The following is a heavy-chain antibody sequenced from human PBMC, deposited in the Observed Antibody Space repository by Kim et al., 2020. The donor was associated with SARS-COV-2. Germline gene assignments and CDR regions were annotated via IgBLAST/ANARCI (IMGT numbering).Heavy chain of an antibody. V-gene: IGHV3-48*03. CDR2: ISSSGSST. CDR1: GFTFSSSD. Sequence: GGSLRLSCAASGFTFSSSDINWVRQAPGKGLEWLSYISSSGSSTYYADSVKGRFTISRDNAKNSLYLQMNSLRAEDTAVYYCAKRMSGNTRVWGQGTLITGSS. CDR3: AKRMSGNTRV. D-gene: IGHD1-26*01. J-gene: IGHJ4*02.